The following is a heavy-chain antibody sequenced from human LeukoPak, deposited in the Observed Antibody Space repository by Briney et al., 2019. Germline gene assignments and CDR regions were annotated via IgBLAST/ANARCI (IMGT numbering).Heavy chain of an antibody. D-gene: IGHD3-22*01. CDR1: GFTFSSYS. J-gene: IGHJ4*02. Sequence: PGGSLRLSCAASGFTFSSYSLNWVRQAPGKGLEWVSSISSSSSYLYYADSVKGRFTTSRDNAKNSLYLQMNSLRAEDTAVYYCARHYDSNSYGPGYWGQGTLVTVSS. V-gene: IGHV3-21*01. CDR3: ARHYDSNSYGPGY. CDR2: ISSSSSYL.